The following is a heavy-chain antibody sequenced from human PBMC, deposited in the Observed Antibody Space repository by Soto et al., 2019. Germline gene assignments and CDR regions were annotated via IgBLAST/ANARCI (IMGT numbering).Heavy chain of an antibody. CDR3: ARDQEGSGSHWLGYNYYAMDV. J-gene: IGHJ6*02. CDR1: GYTFTRHW. D-gene: IGHD3-10*01. Sequence: ASVKVSCKTSGYTFTRHWMHWVRQAPGQGLEWIGIINPDDYTTSYAQKFQGRVTLTRDTSTSTVFMELTSLRSEETAVYYCARDQEGSGSHWLGYNYYAMDVWGQGTTVTVS. CDR2: INPDDYTT. V-gene: IGHV1-46*01.